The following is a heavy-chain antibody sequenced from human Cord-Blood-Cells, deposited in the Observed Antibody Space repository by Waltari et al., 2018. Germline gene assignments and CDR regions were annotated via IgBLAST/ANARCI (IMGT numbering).Heavy chain of an antibody. J-gene: IGHJ3*02. CDR1: GYTFTSYD. V-gene: IGHV1-8*03. CDR2: MNPNSGNT. Sequence: QVQLVQSGAEVKKPGASVKVSCKASGYTFTSYDINWVRQDTGQGLEWRGLMNPNSGNTGYAPKFQGRVTITRSTSISASYMELSSLRSEDTAVYYCAREASRKAFDIWGQGTMVTVSS. D-gene: IGHD6-13*01. CDR3: AREASRKAFDI.